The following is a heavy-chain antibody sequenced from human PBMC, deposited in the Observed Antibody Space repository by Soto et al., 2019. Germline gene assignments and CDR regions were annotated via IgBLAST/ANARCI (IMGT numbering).Heavy chain of an antibody. CDR1: GFTFSSYA. D-gene: IGHD6-13*01. J-gene: IGHJ6*02. Sequence: GGSLRLSCAASGFTFSSYAMSWVRQAPGKGLEWVSAISGSGGSTYYADSVKGRFTISRDNSKNQFSLQRNSVTPEDTAVYYCAREGEQQLRDYYYYGMDVWGQWNSVTVSS. CDR2: ISGSGGST. V-gene: IGHV3-23*01. CDR3: AREGEQQLRDYYYYGMDV.